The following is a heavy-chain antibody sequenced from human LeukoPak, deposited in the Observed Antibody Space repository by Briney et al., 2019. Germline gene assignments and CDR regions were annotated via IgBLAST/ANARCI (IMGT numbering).Heavy chain of an antibody. CDR3: ARDDRGSYYFDY. D-gene: IGHD1-26*01. CDR1: GGSISSNY. V-gene: IGHV4-59*01. CDR2: ISYTGST. J-gene: IGHJ4*02. Sequence: SETLSLTCTVSGGSISSNYWTWIRQPPGQGLEWIGYISYTGSTNYNPSLKSRLTISVDTSKYQFSLKLSSVTAADTALYYCARDDRGSYYFDYWGQGTLVTVSS.